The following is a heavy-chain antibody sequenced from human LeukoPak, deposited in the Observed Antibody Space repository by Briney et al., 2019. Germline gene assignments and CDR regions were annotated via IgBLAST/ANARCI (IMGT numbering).Heavy chain of an antibody. Sequence: ASVKVSCKASGYTLTSYGFSWVRQAPGQGLEWVGWISVYNGNTNYAEKLQGRVTMITDTSTSTAYMDLRSLRSDDTAVYYCARGPGTLTTVTYFDYWGQGTQVTVSS. D-gene: IGHD4-17*01. CDR1: GYTLTSYG. CDR3: ARGPGTLTTVTYFDY. V-gene: IGHV1-18*01. J-gene: IGHJ4*02. CDR2: ISVYNGNT.